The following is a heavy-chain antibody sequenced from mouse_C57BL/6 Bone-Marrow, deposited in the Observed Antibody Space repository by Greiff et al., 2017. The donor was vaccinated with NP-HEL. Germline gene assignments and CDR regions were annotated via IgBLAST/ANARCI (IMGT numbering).Heavy chain of an antibody. CDR1: GYTFTSYW. J-gene: IGHJ4*01. Sequence: VQLQQPGAELVKPGASVKLSCKASGYTFTSYWMQWVKQRPGQGLEWIGEIDPSDSYTNYNQKFKGKATVTVDTSSSTAYMQLSSLTSDDSAVYYCARELLLGAMDYWGQGTSVTVSS. CDR2: IDPSDSYT. CDR3: ARELLLGAMDY. V-gene: IGHV1-50*01. D-gene: IGHD1-1*01.